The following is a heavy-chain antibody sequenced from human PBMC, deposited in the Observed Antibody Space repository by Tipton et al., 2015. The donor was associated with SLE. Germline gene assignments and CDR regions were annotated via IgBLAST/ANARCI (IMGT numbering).Heavy chain of an antibody. CDR1: GGSITSSSYY. Sequence: TLSLTCAVYGGSITSSSYYWAWIRQSPGEGVEWIGEIYYRGSTNYNPSLKSRVTMSVDTSKNHFSLKLSSVTAADTSVYYCARRWVLAVAGLDAFDIWGQGTMVTVSS. CDR3: ARRWVLAVAGLDAFDI. CDR2: IYYRGST. V-gene: IGHV4-39*07. D-gene: IGHD6-19*01. J-gene: IGHJ3*02.